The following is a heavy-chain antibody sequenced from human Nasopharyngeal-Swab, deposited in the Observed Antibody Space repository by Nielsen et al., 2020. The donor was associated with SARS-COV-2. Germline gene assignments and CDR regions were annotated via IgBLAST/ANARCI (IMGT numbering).Heavy chain of an antibody. J-gene: IGHJ6*02. Sequence: GESLKISCAASGFTVSSNYMSWVRQAPGKGLEWVSVIYSGGSTYYADSVKGRFTISRDNSKNTLYLQMNSLRAEDTAVYYCARAIRMYSSSWTYYYHGMDVWGQGTTVTVSS. CDR2: IYSGGST. V-gene: IGHV3-53*01. CDR1: GFTVSSNY. D-gene: IGHD6-13*01. CDR3: ARAIRMYSSSWTYYYHGMDV.